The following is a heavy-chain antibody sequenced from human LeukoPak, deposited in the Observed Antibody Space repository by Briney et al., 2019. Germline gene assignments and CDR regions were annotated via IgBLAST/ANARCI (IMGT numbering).Heavy chain of an antibody. Sequence: GGSLRLSCAASGFTFSSYAMDWVRQAPGKGLEWVSAITGSGGSAYYADSAKGRFTMSRDNSENTVYLQMNSLRADDTAFYYCAKDPDTAMDPDWFDSWGQGTLVTVSS. CDR3: AKDPDTAMDPDWFDS. J-gene: IGHJ5*01. D-gene: IGHD5-18*01. CDR1: GFTFSSYA. CDR2: ITGSGGSA. V-gene: IGHV3-23*01.